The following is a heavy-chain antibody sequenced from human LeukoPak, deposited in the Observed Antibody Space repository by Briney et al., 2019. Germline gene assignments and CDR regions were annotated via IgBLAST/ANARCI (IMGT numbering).Heavy chain of an antibody. V-gene: IGHV4-34*01. Sequence: SETLSLTCAVSGGSFSGHYWNWIRQPPGKGLEWIGEINHGGSTNYNPSLKSRVTISVDTSQNQFSLRLSSVTAADTAVYYCARGRYVTTRGGAASGFLDYWGQGTLVTVST. CDR3: ARGRYVTTRGGAASGFLDY. J-gene: IGHJ4*02. CDR2: INHGGST. D-gene: IGHD3-16*01. CDR1: GGSFSGHY.